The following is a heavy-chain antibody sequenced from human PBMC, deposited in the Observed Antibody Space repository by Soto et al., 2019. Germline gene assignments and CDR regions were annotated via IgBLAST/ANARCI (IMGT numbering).Heavy chain of an antibody. V-gene: IGHV3-48*01. CDR3: AGLKTGMRFAADY. CDR2: ISSSSSTI. CDR1: GFTFSSYS. D-gene: IGHD1-1*01. Sequence: GGSLRLSCAASGFTFSSYSMNWVRQAPGKGLEWVSYISSSSSTIYYADSVKGRFTISRDNAKNSLYLQMNSLRAEDTAVYYCAGLKTGMRFAADYWGQGTLVTVSS. J-gene: IGHJ4*02.